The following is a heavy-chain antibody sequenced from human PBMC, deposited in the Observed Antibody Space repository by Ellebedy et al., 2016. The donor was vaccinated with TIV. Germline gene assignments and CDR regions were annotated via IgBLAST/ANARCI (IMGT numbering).Heavy chain of an antibody. J-gene: IGHJ4*02. V-gene: IGHV3-23*01. CDR1: GFSFSRYA. Sequence: GESLKISXAASGFSFSRYAMTWVRQAPGKGLEWVSGITGSGVSTYYADSVKGRFTISRDNSGNTLYLQMNSLRAEDTAVYYCASNGDKGYWGQGTLVTVSS. CDR3: ASNGDKGY. D-gene: IGHD4-23*01. CDR2: ITGSGVST.